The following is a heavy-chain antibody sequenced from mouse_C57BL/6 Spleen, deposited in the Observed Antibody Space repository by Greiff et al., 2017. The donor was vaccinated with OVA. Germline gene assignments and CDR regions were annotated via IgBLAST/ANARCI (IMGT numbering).Heavy chain of an antibody. CDR2: ISGGGGNN. D-gene: IGHD2-4*01. J-gene: IGHJ3*01. Sequence: EVHLVESGGGLVKPGGSLKLSCAASGFTFSSYTMSWVRQTPEKRLEWVATISGGGGNNYYPDSVKGRFTISRDNAKNTLYLQRSSLRSEDTALYYCARPYYDYAAWFAYWGQGTLVTVSA. CDR1: GFTFSSYT. V-gene: IGHV5-9*01. CDR3: ARPYYDYAAWFAY.